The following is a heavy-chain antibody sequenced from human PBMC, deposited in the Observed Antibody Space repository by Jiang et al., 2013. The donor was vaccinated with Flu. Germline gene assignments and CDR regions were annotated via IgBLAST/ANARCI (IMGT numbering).Heavy chain of an antibody. V-gene: IGHV4-34*01. CDR1: GGSFSGYY. J-gene: IGHJ4*02. CDR3: ARGPGPEQNLDFAFDY. D-gene: IGHD1/OR15-1a*01. Sequence: LLKPSETLSLTCAVYGGSFSGYYWSWIRQPPGKGLEWIGEINHSGSTNYNPSLKSRVTISVDTSKNQFSLKLSSVTAADTAVYYCARGPGPEQNLDFAFDYWGQGTLVTVSS. CDR2: INHSGST.